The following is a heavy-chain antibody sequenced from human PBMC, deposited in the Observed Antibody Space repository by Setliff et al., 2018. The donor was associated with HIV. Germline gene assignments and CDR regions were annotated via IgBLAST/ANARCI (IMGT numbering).Heavy chain of an antibody. J-gene: IGHJ5*02. CDR2: IFYSGSS. D-gene: IGHD3-22*01. Sequence: SETLSLTCTVSGGSISSNSYYWGWIRQPPGKGLEWIGSIFYSGSSHHNPSLQSRLTISVDTSKNQFSLELSSVTAADTAVYYCASRVYYYDESRILREEGFVPWGQGTLVTVSS. V-gene: IGHV4-39*01. CDR1: GGSISSNSYY. CDR3: ASRVYYYDESRILREEGFVP.